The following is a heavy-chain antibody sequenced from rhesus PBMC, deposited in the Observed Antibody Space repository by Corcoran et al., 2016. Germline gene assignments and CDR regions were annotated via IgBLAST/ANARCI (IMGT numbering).Heavy chain of an antibody. CDR3: ASPFERGRFEV. CDR2: IYANSVTT. V-gene: IGHV4S9*01. D-gene: IGHD3-34*01. CDR1: GGSMSESSF. Sequence: QVRLQESGPGLVKSSETLSLTCAVSGGSMSESSFWNWIRQPPGKGLEWIGNIYANSVTTYNPSLKSLFTSSKDTSNNQFFLKVTSVTAADTAVYYCASPFERGRFEVWGAGILVTVSS. J-gene: IGHJ5-1*01.